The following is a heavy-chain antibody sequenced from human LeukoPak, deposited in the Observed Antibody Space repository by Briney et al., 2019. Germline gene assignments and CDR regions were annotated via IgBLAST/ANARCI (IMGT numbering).Heavy chain of an antibody. V-gene: IGHV4-39*07. Sequence: SETLSLTCTVSGGSISSSSYYWGWIRQPPGKGLEWIGSIYYSGSTYHNPSLKSRVTISVDTSKSQFSLKLSSVTAADTAVYYCASTLIQQNAFDIWGQGTMVTVSS. CDR2: IYYSGST. CDR3: ASTLIQQNAFDI. D-gene: IGHD5-18*01. J-gene: IGHJ3*02. CDR1: GGSISSSSYY.